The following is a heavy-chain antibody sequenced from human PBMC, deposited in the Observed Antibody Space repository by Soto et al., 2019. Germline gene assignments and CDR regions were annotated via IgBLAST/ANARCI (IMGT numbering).Heavy chain of an antibody. CDR2: TYYRSKWYN. CDR3: ARATGIAVAGTGGLVDY. D-gene: IGHD6-19*01. V-gene: IGHV6-1*01. Sequence: PSQTLSLTCAISGDSVSSNSAAWNWIGQSPSRGLEWLGRTYYRSKWYNDYAVSVKSRITINPDTSKNQFSLQLNSVTPEDTAVYYCARATGIAVAGTGGLVDYWGQGTLVTVSS. J-gene: IGHJ4*02. CDR1: GDSVSSNSAA.